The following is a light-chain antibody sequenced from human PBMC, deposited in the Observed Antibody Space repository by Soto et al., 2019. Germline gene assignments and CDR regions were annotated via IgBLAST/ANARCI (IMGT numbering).Light chain of an antibody. V-gene: IGKV1-39*01. Sequence: DMEMTQSPSSLSASVGDRVTITCRASQSISNYLNWYQHKPGKVPKLLIYAASSLQSGVPTRFSGSGPGTDFTLTINSVQPEDFEPYYWRHSYGTTLTLGGGTKIEIK. J-gene: IGKJ4*01. CDR2: AAS. CDR1: QSISNY. CDR3: RHSYGTTLT.